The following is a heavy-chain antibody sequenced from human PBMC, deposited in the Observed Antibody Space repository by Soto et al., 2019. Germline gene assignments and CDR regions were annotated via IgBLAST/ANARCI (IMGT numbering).Heavy chain of an antibody. V-gene: IGHV1-69*13. J-gene: IGHJ6*02. CDR2: IMPTVDSA. Sequence: SVKVSCKASGGTLSDYAVSWVRQARGQGLEWMGGIMPTVDSANYAQKFQGRLTITADESTSTANMELSSLTSDDTAIYYCAVAAVREILTEQSSGMAVWGQGTTVTASS. CDR1: GGTLSDYA. CDR3: AVAAVREILTEQSSGMAV. D-gene: IGHD3-10*01.